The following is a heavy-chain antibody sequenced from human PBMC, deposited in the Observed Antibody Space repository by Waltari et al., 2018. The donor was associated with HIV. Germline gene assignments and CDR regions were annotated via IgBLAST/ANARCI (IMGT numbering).Heavy chain of an antibody. D-gene: IGHD1-1*01. V-gene: IGHV3-30*18. CDR2: ISYDGSNK. Sequence: QVQLVESGGGVVQPGRSLSLSCAASGFPFSSYGMHWVRPAPGKGLEWVAVISYDGSNKYYADAVKGRFTISRDNSKNTLDLQMNSLRAEDTAVYYCAKDKGGVTYIFDYWGQGTLVTVSS. CDR3: AKDKGGVTYIFDY. CDR1: GFPFSSYG. J-gene: IGHJ4*02.